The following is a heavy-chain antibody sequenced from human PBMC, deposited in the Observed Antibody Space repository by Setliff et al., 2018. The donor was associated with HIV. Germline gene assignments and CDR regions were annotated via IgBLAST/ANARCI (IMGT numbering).Heavy chain of an antibody. D-gene: IGHD3-10*02. CDR1: GYSFTTSG. CDR2: INPNSGDT. V-gene: IGHV1-18*01. CDR3: ARDMFEIWERSLAKGDEFDP. J-gene: IGHJ5*02. Sequence: ASVKVSCKASGYSFTTSGVSWVRQAPGQGLEWMGWINPNSGDTKYAQKFQDRVSLTRDTSLSTAYMELSSLTSDDTAIYYCARDMFEIWERSLAKGDEFDPWGQGSLVTVSS.